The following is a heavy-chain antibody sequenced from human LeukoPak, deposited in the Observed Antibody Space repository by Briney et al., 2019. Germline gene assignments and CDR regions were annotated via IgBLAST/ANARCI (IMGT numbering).Heavy chain of an antibody. V-gene: IGHV3-30-3*01. D-gene: IGHD2-2*01. CDR2: ISHDGATT. CDR1: GFTFSRHA. CDR3: ARDITSDHHYLDV. Sequence: GGSLRLSCSASGFTFSRHAVNWVRQAPGKGLEWVTLISHDGATTYSADSAKGRFIISRDNSKNTVSLQMNTLRPEDTAVYYCARDITSDHHYLDVWGKGTAVTVSS. J-gene: IGHJ6*03.